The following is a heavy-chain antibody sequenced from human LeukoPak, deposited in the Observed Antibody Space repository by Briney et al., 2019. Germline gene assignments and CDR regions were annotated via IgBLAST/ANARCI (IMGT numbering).Heavy chain of an antibody. V-gene: IGHV3-11*04. J-gene: IGHJ4*02. CDR2: ISSDGGNI. CDR3: ATSRVFDY. Sequence: GGSLRLSCVTSGFSFSDYFMNWVRQAPGKGLEWLSFISSDGGNIYYTDSVKGRFTISRDNAKKTLYLDMNSLRVDDTAIYYCATSRVFDYWGQGILVTVSS. CDR1: GFSFSDYF.